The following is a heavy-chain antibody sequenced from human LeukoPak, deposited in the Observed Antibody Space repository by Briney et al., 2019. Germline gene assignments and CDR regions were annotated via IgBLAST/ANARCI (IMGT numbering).Heavy chain of an antibody. V-gene: IGHV4-4*07. CDR3: ARSGSYANDAFDL. D-gene: IGHD1-26*01. CDR2: MYLSGNT. Sequence: RPSETLSLTCTVSVGSISSYYWSWIRQPAGRGLEWIGRMYLSGNTNYNPSLKSRVTISPDTSKNQFSLKLSSVTAADTAVYYCARSGSYANDAFDLWGQGAMVTVSS. CDR1: VGSISSYY. J-gene: IGHJ3*01.